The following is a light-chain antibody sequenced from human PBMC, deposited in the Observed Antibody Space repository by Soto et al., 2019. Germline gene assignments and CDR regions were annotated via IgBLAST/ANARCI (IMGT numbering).Light chain of an antibody. CDR3: QQYGSSPWT. J-gene: IGKJ1*01. CDR2: GAS. V-gene: IGKV3-15*01. Sequence: EIVLTQSPATLSVSPGDRAPLSCRASQSVNSNLAWYHLKPGQAPRLLIYGASIRAAGIPARFTGSESGTEFTLSISSLQSEDFALYYCQQYGSSPWTFGQGTKVDIK. CDR1: QSVNSN.